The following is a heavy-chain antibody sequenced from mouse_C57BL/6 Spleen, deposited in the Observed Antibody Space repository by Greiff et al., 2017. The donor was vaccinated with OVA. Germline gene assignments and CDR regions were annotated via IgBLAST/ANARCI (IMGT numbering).Heavy chain of an antibody. CDR2: ISNGGGST. V-gene: IGHV5-12*01. CDR3: ARRAYYGNYGDY. Sequence: EVMLVESGGGLVQPGGSLKLSCAASGFTFSDYYMYWVRQTPEKRLEWVAYISNGGGSTYYPDTVKGRFTISRDNAKNTLYLQMSRLKSEDTAMYYCARRAYYGNYGDYWGQGTTLTVSS. CDR1: GFTFSDYY. D-gene: IGHD2-10*01. J-gene: IGHJ2*01.